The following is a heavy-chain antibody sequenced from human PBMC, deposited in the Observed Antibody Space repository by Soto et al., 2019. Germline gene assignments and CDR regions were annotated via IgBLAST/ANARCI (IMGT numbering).Heavy chain of an antibody. D-gene: IGHD3-3*01. CDR2: ISWNSNRE. J-gene: IGHJ5*02. CDR3: AKTVRRLEWIKGWVDP. CDR1: GFNFDDYA. Sequence: EVVLVESGGGLLQPGRSLRLSCAVSGFNFDDYAMHWVRQVPGKGLEWVSSISWNSNREEYADSVKGRFTISRDNAKKSLYLEMNSLRVEDTALYYCAKTVRRLEWIKGWVDPWGQGTLVTVST. V-gene: IGHV3-9*01.